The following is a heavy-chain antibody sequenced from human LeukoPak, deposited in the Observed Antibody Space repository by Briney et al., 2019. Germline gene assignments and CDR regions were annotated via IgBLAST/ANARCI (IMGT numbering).Heavy chain of an antibody. CDR1: GGSISSSSYY. Sequence: SETLSLTCTVSGGSISSSSYYWGWIRQPPGKGLKWIGSIYYSGSTYYNPSLKSRVTISVDTSKNQFSLKLSSVTAADTAVYYCARSPLWFGELSWGQGTLVTVSS. CDR3: ARSPLWFGELS. V-gene: IGHV4-39*07. CDR2: IYYSGST. J-gene: IGHJ5*02. D-gene: IGHD3-10*01.